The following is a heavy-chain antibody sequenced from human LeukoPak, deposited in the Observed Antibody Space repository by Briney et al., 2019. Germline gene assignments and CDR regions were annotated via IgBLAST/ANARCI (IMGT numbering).Heavy chain of an antibody. CDR3: AIGSYIRNFDY. CDR1: GFTFRTYW. V-gene: IGHV3-74*01. Sequence: GGSLRLSCAASGFTFRTYWMHWVRHPPGKGLVWVSRINSDGSNTNYADSVKGRFIISKDNAKNTLYLQMNSLTDDDAAVYYCAIGSYIRNFDYWGQGTLVTVSS. CDR2: INSDGSNT. J-gene: IGHJ4*02. D-gene: IGHD3-10*01.